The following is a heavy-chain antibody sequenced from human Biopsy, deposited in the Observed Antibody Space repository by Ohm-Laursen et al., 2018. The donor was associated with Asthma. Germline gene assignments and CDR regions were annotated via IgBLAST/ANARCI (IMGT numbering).Heavy chain of an antibody. CDR1: RFNFGNYA. Sequence: SLRLSCAASRFNFGNYAMAWVRQAPGKGLEWVSTISGSSIIIHYGGSVKGRFTISRDNSKNTMYLVMNSLRPEDTAVYYCARDESFSMASGSWFDPWGQGTLVTVSS. CDR2: ISGSSIII. V-gene: IGHV3-23*01. J-gene: IGHJ5*02. CDR3: ARDESFSMASGSWFDP. D-gene: IGHD2/OR15-2a*01.